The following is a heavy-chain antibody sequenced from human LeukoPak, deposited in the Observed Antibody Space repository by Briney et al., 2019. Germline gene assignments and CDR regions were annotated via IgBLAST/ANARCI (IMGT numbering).Heavy chain of an antibody. Sequence: GGSLRLSCAASGFTFSSYSMNWVRQAPGKGLEWVSSISTTSDYIYYADSLKGRLTISRDNAKNSLYLQMNSLRAEDTAVYYCARGGVYSQGFDYWGQGTLVTVSS. J-gene: IGHJ4*02. CDR3: ARGGVYSQGFDY. D-gene: IGHD5/OR15-5a*01. CDR1: GFTFSSYS. V-gene: IGHV3-21*01. CDR2: ISTTSDYI.